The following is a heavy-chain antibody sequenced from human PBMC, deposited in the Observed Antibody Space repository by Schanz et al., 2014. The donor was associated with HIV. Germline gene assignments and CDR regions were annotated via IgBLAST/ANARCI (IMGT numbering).Heavy chain of an antibody. J-gene: IGHJ6*02. Sequence: VQLVESGGGVVQPGKSLRLSCAASGFTFSTNDMHWVRQVPGKGLEWVAVISHNGNNDYYADSVKGRLTISRDNSKNTLYLQLKSLRPEDTAVYYCAKDRNYYDSKYRGKGNYYYYYGMDVWGQGTTVTVSS. CDR2: ISHNGNND. CDR1: GFTFSTND. V-gene: IGHV3-30*18. CDR3: AKDRNYYDSKYRGKGNYYYYYGMDV. D-gene: IGHD3-22*01.